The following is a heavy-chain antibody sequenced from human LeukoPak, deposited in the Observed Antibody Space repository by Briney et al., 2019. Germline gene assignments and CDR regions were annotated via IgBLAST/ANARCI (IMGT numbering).Heavy chain of an antibody. CDR2: IYHSGTT. Sequence: SETLSLTCAVSGYSISNGYCWGWIRQPPGKGPEWIGSIYHSGTTYYNPSLKSRVTISVDTSKNQFSLKLSSVTAADTPVYYCARDFHGAFDIWGQGTMVTASS. V-gene: IGHV4-38-2*02. CDR1: GYSISNGYC. CDR3: ARDFHGAFDI. J-gene: IGHJ3*02.